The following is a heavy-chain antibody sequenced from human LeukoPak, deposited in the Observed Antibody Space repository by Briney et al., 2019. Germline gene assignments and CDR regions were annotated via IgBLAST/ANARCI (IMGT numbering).Heavy chain of an antibody. CDR2: INHSGST. CDR1: GGSFSGYY. D-gene: IGHD3-16*01. V-gene: IGHV4-34*01. CDR3: AXXXXXXXXGAPHYFDY. J-gene: IGHJ4*02. Sequence: PSETLSLTCAVYGGSFSGYYWSWIRQPPGKGLECIGEINHSGSTNYNPSLKSRVTISVDTSKNQFSLKLSSVTTADTAVYYCAXXXXXXXXGAPHYFDYWGQGTLVTVSS.